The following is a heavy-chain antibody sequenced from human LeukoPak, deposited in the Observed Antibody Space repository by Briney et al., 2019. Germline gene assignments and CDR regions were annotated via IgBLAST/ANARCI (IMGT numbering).Heavy chain of an antibody. CDR2: ISGSGGST. CDR3: AKDEIRISLCH. Sequence: ETLSLTCTVSGGSISSYYWSWIRQPPGKGLEWVSAISGSGGSTYYADSVKGRFTISRDNSKNTLYLQMNSLRAEDTAVYYCAKDEIRISLCHWGQGTLVTVSS. V-gene: IGHV3-23*01. CDR1: GGSISSYY. D-gene: IGHD3-3*02. J-gene: IGHJ4*02.